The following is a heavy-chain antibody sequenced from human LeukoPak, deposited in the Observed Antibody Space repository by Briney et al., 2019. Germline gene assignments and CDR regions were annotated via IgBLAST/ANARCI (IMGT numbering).Heavy chain of an antibody. Sequence: GGSLRLSCAASAFTFSSYCMSWVRQAPGEGLEWVSAIIGSGGRTFYADSGKGRFTISRDNSKNTLYLQMNSLRAEDTAVYYCAKDKVAEGYSSGWYLFYYYYMDVWGKETTVTIAS. V-gene: IGHV3-23*01. J-gene: IGHJ6*03. CDR2: IIGSGGRT. D-gene: IGHD6-19*01. CDR1: AFTFSSYC. CDR3: AKDKVAEGYSSGWYLFYYYYMDV.